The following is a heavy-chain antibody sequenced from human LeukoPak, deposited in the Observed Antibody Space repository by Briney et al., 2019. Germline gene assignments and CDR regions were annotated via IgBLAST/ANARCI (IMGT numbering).Heavy chain of an antibody. CDR1: GASIRSGDYY. Sequence: TLSLTCTVSGASIRSGDYYWSWIRQPPGKGLEWIGYIYDSGSTYYNLSLKSRITISVDTSENRFSLKLSSVTATDTAVYYCARDCSGGSCYGAFDIWGQGTMVTVSS. CDR2: IYDSGST. J-gene: IGHJ3*02. D-gene: IGHD2-15*01. V-gene: IGHV4-30-4*01. CDR3: ARDCSGGSCYGAFDI.